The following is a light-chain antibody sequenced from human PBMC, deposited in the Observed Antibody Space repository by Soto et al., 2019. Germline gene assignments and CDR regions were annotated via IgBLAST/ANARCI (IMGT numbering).Light chain of an antibody. CDR1: QSVSSY. CDR3: QQRSNWST. V-gene: IGKV3-11*01. Sequence: EIVLTQSPATLSLSPGERATLSCRASQSVSSYLAWYQQKPGQAPRLLIYEASNSATGIPARFSGSGSGTDFTLTISSLEPEDSAVYYCQQRSNWSTLGQGTRLEIK. J-gene: IGKJ5*01. CDR2: EAS.